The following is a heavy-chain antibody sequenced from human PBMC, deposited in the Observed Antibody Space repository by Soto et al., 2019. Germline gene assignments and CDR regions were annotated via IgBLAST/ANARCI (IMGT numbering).Heavy chain of an antibody. J-gene: IGHJ4*02. Sequence: QVPLVESGGGLVKPGGSLRLSCAASGFTFSDYYMSWIRQAPGKGLEWVSYISSSSSYTNYADSVKGRFTISRDNAKNSLYVQVNSLRAEDAAVYYWAREGGGVYCSGWGGFDYWGQGTLVTVSS. CDR2: ISSSSSYT. CDR1: GFTFSDYY. V-gene: IGHV3-11*05. CDR3: AREGGGVYCSGWGGFDY. D-gene: IGHD6-25*01.